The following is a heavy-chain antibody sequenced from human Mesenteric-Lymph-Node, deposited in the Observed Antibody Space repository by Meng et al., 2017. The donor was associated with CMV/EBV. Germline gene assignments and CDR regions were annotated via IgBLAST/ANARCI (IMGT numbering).Heavy chain of an antibody. J-gene: IGHJ6*02. D-gene: IGHD3-3*01. CDR2: IYAGGST. CDR3: ARASITIFRAPLDV. CDR1: GFTVSDNY. V-gene: IGHV3-66*02. Sequence: GGSLRLSCAASGFTVSDNYIHWVRQAPGKGLEWVSVIYAGGSTFHADSVKGRFTISRDISKNTLFLQMNSLRVEDTAVYYCARASITIFRAPLDVWGQGTTVTVSS.